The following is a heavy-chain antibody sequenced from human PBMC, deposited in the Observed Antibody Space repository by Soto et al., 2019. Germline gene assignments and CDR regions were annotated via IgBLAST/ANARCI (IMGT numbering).Heavy chain of an antibody. V-gene: IGHV3-33*01. D-gene: IGHD6-19*01. CDR3: ARAHSSGWYRGGAFDI. CDR1: GFTFSSYG. CDR2: IWYDGSNK. Sequence: AGGSLRLSCAASGFTFSSYGMHWVRQAPGKGLEWVAVIWYDGSNKYYADSVKGRFTISRDNSKNTLYLQMNSLRAEDTAVYYCARAHSSGWYRGGAFDIWGQGTMVTVSS. J-gene: IGHJ3*02.